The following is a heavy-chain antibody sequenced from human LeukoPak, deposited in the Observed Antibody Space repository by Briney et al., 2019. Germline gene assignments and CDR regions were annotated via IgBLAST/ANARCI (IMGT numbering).Heavy chain of an antibody. V-gene: IGHV4-38-2*02. J-gene: IGHJ4*02. CDR3: ARVVASTSIDS. CDR1: GYSISSGYY. Sequence: SETLSLTCTVSGYSISSGYYWGWIRQPPGKGLEWIGSIYNSGITYYNASLKSRVTISVDTSKNQFSLKLTSVTAADTALYYCARVVASTSIDSWGQGTLVTVSS. CDR2: IYNSGIT. D-gene: IGHD2-15*01.